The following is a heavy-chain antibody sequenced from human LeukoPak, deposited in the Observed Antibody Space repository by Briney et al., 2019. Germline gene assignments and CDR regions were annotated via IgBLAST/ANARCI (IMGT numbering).Heavy chain of an antibody. J-gene: IGHJ6*03. CDR3: ARYYDFRSSYSSYYYMDV. D-gene: IGHD3-3*01. V-gene: IGHV3-21*01. Sequence: PGGSLRLSCAASGFTFSSYSMNWVRQAPGKGLEWVSSISSSSNYIYYADSVKGRVTISRDNAKNSLYLQMNSLRAEDTAVYYCARYYDFRSSYSSYYYMDVWGKGTTVTVSS. CDR2: ISSSSNYI. CDR1: GFTFSSYS.